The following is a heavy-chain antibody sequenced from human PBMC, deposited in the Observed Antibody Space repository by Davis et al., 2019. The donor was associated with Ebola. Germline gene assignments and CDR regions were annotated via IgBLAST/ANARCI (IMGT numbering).Heavy chain of an antibody. CDR3: ARETGSSAPRGWFDP. CDR2: IYYSGST. J-gene: IGHJ5*02. Sequence: PSETLSLTCTVSGGSISSYYWSWIRQPPGKGLEWIGSIYYSGSTYYNPSLKSRVTISVDTSKNQFSLKLSSVTAADTAVYYCARETGSSAPRGWFDPWGQGTLVTVSS. V-gene: IGHV4-39*07. D-gene: IGHD6-6*01. CDR1: GGSISSYY.